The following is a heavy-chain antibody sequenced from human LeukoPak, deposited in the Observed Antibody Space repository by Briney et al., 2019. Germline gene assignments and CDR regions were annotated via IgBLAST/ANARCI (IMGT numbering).Heavy chain of an antibody. CDR3: ARDREPKMRPGYCRGGSCYPDY. V-gene: IGHV3-21*01. CDR2: ISSSRKYL. J-gene: IGHJ4*02. CDR1: GFTFSTYS. D-gene: IGHD2-15*01. Sequence: GGYLRLSCAASGFTFSTYSMNWVRQAPGKGLEWVSSISSSRKYLFYADSVKGRSTISRDNAKNSLYLQMISLRAEDTAVYYCARDREPKMRPGYCRGGSCYPDYWGQGTLVAVSP.